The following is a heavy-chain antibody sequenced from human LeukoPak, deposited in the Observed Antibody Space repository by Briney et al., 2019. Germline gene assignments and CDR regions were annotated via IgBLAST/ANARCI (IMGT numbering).Heavy chain of an antibody. CDR3: ARDSNYYGSGHFDY. CDR2: ISSSGSTI. V-gene: IGHV3-11*01. Sequence: AGSLRLSCAASGFTFSDYYMSWIRQAPGKGLDWVSYISSSGSTIYYADSVKGRFTISRDNAKNSLYLQMNSLGAEDTAVYYCARDSNYYGSGHFDYWGQGTLVTVS. D-gene: IGHD3-10*01. CDR1: GFTFSDYY. J-gene: IGHJ4*02.